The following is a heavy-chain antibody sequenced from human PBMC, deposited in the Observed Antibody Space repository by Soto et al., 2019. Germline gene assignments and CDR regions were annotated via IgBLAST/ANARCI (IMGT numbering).Heavy chain of an antibody. CDR3: AKDRNQYSSGSYFDY. CDR2: ISGSGRST. V-gene: IGHV3-23*01. D-gene: IGHD6-19*01. CDR1: GFTFNNFA. Sequence: PGGSLRLSCAASGFTFNNFAVSWVRQATGKGLEWVSSISGSGRSTFYADSVKGRFTISRDNAKNTVSLQMDSLRAEDTAVYYCAKDRNQYSSGSYFDYWGQGTLVTVSS. J-gene: IGHJ4*02.